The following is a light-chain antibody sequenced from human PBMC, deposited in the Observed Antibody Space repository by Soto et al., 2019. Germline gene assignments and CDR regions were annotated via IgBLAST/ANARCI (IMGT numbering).Light chain of an antibody. CDR1: SSNVGSYKL. CDR3: SSYTSSSTWV. J-gene: IGLJ3*02. V-gene: IGLV2-14*02. CDR2: EVN. Sequence: QSALTQPASVSGSPGQSITISCTGTSSNVGSYKLVSWYQQHPGKAPKLMIFEVNKRPPGVSNRFSGSKSGNTASLTISGLQTEDEADYYCSSYTSSSTWVFGGGTKLTVL.